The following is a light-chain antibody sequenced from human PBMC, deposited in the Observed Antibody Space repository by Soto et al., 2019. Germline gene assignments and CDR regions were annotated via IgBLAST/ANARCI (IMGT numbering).Light chain of an antibody. V-gene: IGKV3-15*01. CDR2: GAS. CDR1: QSVSSN. Sequence: IVMTQSPATLSLSPGERATLSCRASQSVSSNLAWYQQKPGQAPRLLIYGASTRATGIPARFSGRGAGTEFTLTSSGLQAEDFALYYCQQYQNLWTVGQGTKVEI. CDR3: QQYQNLWT. J-gene: IGKJ1*01.